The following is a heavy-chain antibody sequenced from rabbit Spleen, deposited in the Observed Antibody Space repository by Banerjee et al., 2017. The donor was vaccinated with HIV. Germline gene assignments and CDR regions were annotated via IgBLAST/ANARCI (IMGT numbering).Heavy chain of an antibody. Sequence: QEQLEESGGDLVKPGASLTLTCTASGLDFSSSYWICWVRQAPGKGLEWIACIDVGRISNTYYASWAKGRFTISRSTSLNTVDLRMTSLTAADTATYFCARAIVPWLGLTRLDLRGQGTLVTVS. CDR1: GLDFSSSYW. D-gene: IGHD4-1*01. V-gene: IGHV1S45*01. CDR2: IDVGRISNT. CDR3: ARAIVPWLGLTRLDL. J-gene: IGHJ3*01.